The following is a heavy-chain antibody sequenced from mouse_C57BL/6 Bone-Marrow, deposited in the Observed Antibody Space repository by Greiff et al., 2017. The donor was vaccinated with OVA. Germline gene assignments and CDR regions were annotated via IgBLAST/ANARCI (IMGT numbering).Heavy chain of an antibody. CDR2: INPSSGYT. D-gene: IGHD2-5*01. CDR3: ARSLYYSNRAWFAY. Sequence: VQLQQSGAELARPGASVKMSCKASGYTFTSYTMHWVKQRPGQGLEWIGYINPSSGYTKYNQKFKDKATLTADKSSSTAYMQLSSLTSEDSAVYDCARSLYYSNRAWFAYWGQGTLVTVSA. V-gene: IGHV1-4*01. CDR1: GYTFTSYT. J-gene: IGHJ3*01.